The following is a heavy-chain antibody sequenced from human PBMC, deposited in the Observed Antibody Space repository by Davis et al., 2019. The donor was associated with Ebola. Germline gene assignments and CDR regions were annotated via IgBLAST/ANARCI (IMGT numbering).Heavy chain of an antibody. CDR2: INPSGGNT. CDR1: GYTFGSYF. V-gene: IGHV1-46*01. J-gene: IGHJ6*03. CDR3: ARGTTVTTDPRYYYMDV. D-gene: IGHD4-11*01. Sequence: ASVKVSCKASGYTFGSYFIHWVRQAPGQGLEWMGIINPSGGNTNYAQKFQGRVTMTRDTSTRTVYMELSSLKSDDTAVYCCARGTTVTTDPRYYYMDVWGKGTTVTVSS.